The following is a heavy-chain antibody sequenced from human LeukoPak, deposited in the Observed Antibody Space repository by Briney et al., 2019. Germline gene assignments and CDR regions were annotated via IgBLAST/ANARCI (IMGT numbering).Heavy chain of an antibody. V-gene: IGHV6-1*01. CDR2: TYFRSKWYN. CDR3: AKGYYGMDV. CDR1: GDSVSSNSAA. Sequence: SQTLSLTCAISGDSVSSNSAAWSWIRQSPSRGLEWLGRTYFRSKWYNDYAVSVQSRITIKADTSKNQFSLQLNSVTPEDTAVYYCAKGYYGMDVWGQGTTVTVPS. J-gene: IGHJ6*02.